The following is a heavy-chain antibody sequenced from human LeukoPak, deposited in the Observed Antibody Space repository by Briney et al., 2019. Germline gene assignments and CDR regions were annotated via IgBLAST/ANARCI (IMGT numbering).Heavy chain of an antibody. Sequence: ALVKVSCKASGYTFTGYYMHWVRQAPGQGLEWMGWINPNSGGTNYAQKFQGRVTMTRDTSISTAYMELSRLRSDDTAVYYCARDYYDSSGYYGYWGQGTLVTVSS. V-gene: IGHV1-2*02. J-gene: IGHJ4*02. CDR2: INPNSGGT. D-gene: IGHD3-22*01. CDR3: ARDYYDSSGYYGY. CDR1: GYTFTGYY.